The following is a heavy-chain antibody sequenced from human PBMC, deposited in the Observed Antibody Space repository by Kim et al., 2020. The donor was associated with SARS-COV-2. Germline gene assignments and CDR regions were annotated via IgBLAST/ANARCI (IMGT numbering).Heavy chain of an antibody. CDR2: IYYSGST. CDR1: GGSISSSSYY. V-gene: IGHV4-39*07. CDR3: ASVAPVLLWFGELSGFWDP. J-gene: IGHJ5*02. D-gene: IGHD3-10*01. Sequence: SETLSLTCTVSGGSISSSSYYWGWIRQPPGKGLEWIGSIYYSGSTYYNPSLKSRVTISVDTSKNQFSLKLSSVTAADTAVYYCASVAPVLLWFGELSGFWDPWGQGTLVTVSS.